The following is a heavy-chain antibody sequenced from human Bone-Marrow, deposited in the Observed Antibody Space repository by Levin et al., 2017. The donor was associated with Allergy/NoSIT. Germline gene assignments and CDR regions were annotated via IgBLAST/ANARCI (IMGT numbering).Heavy chain of an antibody. J-gene: IGHJ2*01. V-gene: IGHV3-30*18. Sequence: GGSLRLSCAASGFTFSSYGMHWVRQAPGKGLGWVAVISYDGSNKYYADSVKGRFTISRDNSKNTLYLQMNSLRAEDTAVYYCAKERCSSTSCWAGATPYFDLWGRGTLVTVSS. D-gene: IGHD2-2*01. CDR1: GFTFSSYG. CDR2: ISYDGSNK. CDR3: AKERCSSTSCWAGATPYFDL.